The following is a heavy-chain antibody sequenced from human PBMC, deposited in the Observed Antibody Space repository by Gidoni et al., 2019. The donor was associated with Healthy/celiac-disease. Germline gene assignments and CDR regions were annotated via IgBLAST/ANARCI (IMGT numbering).Heavy chain of an antibody. J-gene: IGHJ3*02. Sequence: EVQLVESGGGLVQPGGSLRLSCAASGFTFSRYSMNWVRQAPGKGLEWVSYISSRRSTIYYADSVKGRFTISRDNAKNSLYLQMNSLRDEDTAVYYCARDYVVVVAAKITDAFDIWGQGTMVTVSS. CDR3: ARDYVVVVAAKITDAFDI. V-gene: IGHV3-48*02. CDR2: ISSRRSTI. CDR1: GFTFSRYS. D-gene: IGHD2-15*01.